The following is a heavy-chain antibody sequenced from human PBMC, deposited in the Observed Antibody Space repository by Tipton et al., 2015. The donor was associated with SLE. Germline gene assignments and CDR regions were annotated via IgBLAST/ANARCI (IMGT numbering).Heavy chain of an antibody. CDR1: GGSISSSSYY. V-gene: IGHV4-39*07. CDR2: IYYSGST. J-gene: IGHJ6*03. D-gene: IGHD6-13*01. Sequence: TLSLTCTVSGGSISSSSYYWGWIRQPPGKGLEWIGSIYYSGSTHYNSSLKSRVTISVDTSKNQFSLKLSSVTAADTAVYYCARVPVDGYGSSWYANYYYYYYMDVWGKGTTVTVSS. CDR3: ARVPVDGYGSSWYANYYYYYYMDV.